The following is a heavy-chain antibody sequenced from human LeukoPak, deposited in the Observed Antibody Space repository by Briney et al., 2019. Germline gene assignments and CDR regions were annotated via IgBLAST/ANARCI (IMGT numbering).Heavy chain of an antibody. J-gene: IGHJ3*02. D-gene: IGHD3-22*01. CDR1: GXSISXXXXX. CDR3: ARTYYDASGXXXAFDI. Sequence: LTCXVSGXSISXXXXXWGXXXXXXXXXXEXXGXXYYSGNTYYNPSLESRVTISVDTSKNQFSLKLSSVTGAGTAVYYCARTYYDASGXXXAFDIWGQGTXVTXXX. CDR2: XYYSGNT. V-gene: IGHV4-30-4*08.